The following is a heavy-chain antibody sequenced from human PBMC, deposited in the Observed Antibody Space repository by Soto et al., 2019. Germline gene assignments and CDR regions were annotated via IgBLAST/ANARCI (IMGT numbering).Heavy chain of an antibody. V-gene: IGHV1-8*01. CDR3: ARNIVGPEY. CDR2: MNPNSGKT. CDR1: GYTFTRYY. Sequence: ASVSVSCKASGYTFTRYYINWVRQATGQWLELMGWMNPNSGKTGYAHKFQGRVTMTRKTSISTAYMELSSLGSEDTAVYYCARNIVGPEYWGQGTLVSVSS. D-gene: IGHD5-12*01. J-gene: IGHJ4*02.